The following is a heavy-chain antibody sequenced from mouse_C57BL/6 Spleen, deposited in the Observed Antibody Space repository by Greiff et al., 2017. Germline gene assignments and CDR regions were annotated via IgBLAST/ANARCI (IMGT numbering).Heavy chain of an antibody. J-gene: IGHJ1*03. V-gene: IGHV5-4*01. CDR1: GFSFSSYA. CDR3: ARTGVAPYRYFDV. D-gene: IGHD1-1*01. CDR2: ISDGGSYT. Sequence: DVHLVESGGGLVKPGGSLTLSCAVSGFSFSSYALSRVRPPPAKRLEGVATISDGGSYTYYPDNVKSRITISRDNSKNNLYLQMSHLKSEDTAMYYCARTGVAPYRYFDVWGTGTTVTVSS.